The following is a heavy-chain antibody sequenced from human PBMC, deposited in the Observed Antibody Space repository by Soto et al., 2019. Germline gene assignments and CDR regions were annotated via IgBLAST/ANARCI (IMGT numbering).Heavy chain of an antibody. J-gene: IGHJ4*02. V-gene: IGHV1-3*01. CDR2: INAGNGNT. Sequence: ASVKVSCKASGYTFSSYAMHWVRQAPGQRLEWMGWINAGNGNTKYSQRFQGRVTITRDTSASTAYMELSSLKSEDTAVYYCARGRTSEAYYFDTSGYFADYWGQGTLVTVSS. D-gene: IGHD3-22*01. CDR3: ARGRTSEAYYFDTSGYFADY. CDR1: GYTFSSYA.